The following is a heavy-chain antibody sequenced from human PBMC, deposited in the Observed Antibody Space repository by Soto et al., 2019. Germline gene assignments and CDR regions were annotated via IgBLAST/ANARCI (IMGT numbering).Heavy chain of an antibody. D-gene: IGHD3-22*01. J-gene: IGHJ4*02. CDR3: AHSPTDSSCYYNY. V-gene: IGHV2-5*02. CDR2: IYWDDDK. CDR1: GFSLRTRGVG. Sequence: QITLKESGPPLVKPTQTLTLTCTFSGFSLRTRGVGVGWIRQPPGKALEWLAMIYWDDDKRFSSYLKTRLTITKDTSKNQVVLSMTNMDPMDTATYYCAHSPTDSSCYYNYWGQGTLVTVSS.